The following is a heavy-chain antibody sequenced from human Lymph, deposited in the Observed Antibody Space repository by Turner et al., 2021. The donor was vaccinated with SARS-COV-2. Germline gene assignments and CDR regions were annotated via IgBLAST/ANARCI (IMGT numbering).Heavy chain of an antibody. CDR1: GFTFSTYS. J-gene: IGHJ4*02. Sequence: EVQLVESGGGVVQPGGSLRPSCAASGFTFSTYSMNWVRQAAGKGLEWISSMSSSSSYIYYADSVKGRFTISRDDAKNSLYLQMNSLRAEDTAVYYCARDIPTTADYFDYWGQGTLVTVSS. CDR3: ARDIPTTADYFDY. D-gene: IGHD4-17*01. CDR2: MSSSSSYI. V-gene: IGHV3-21*01.